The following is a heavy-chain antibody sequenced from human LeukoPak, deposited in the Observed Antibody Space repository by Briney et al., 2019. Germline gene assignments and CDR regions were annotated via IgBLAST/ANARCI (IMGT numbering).Heavy chain of an antibody. CDR1: GFTFRTSW. D-gene: IGHD3-10*01. J-gene: IGHJ3*02. V-gene: IGHV3-74*01. CDR3: ARDPHGSGSSDSPHDAFDI. CDR2: IKSDGSSR. Sequence: PGGSLGLSCAASGFTFRTSWMHWVRQAPGKGLVWVSRIKSDGSSRSYADSVKDRFTISRDNAKDTLYLQMSSLRDEDTAVYYCARDPHGSGSSDSPHDAFDIWGQGTMVTVSS.